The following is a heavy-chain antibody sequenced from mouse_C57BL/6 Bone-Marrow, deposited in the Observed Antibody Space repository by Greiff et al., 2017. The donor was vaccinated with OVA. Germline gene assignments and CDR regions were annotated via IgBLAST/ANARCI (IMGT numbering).Heavy chain of an antibody. D-gene: IGHD2-3*01. CDR3: ARWVLYDGYFEGYFDV. CDR2: ISYSGST. CDR1: GYSITSDY. V-gene: IGHV3-8*01. J-gene: IGHJ1*03. Sequence: EVKLQESGPGLAKPSQTLSLTCSVTGYSITSDYWNWIRKFPGTKLEYLGYISYSGSTYYKPSLKSRISITRDTSKNQYYLQLNSVTTEDTATYYCARWVLYDGYFEGYFDVWGTGTTVTVSS.